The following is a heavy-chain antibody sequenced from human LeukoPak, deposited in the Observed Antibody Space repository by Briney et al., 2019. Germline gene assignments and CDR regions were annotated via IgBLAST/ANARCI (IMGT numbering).Heavy chain of an antibody. J-gene: IGHJ6*02. CDR3: ARSYCSGGSCPWNYYYYGMDV. CDR1: GFTFSSYS. D-gene: IGHD2-15*01. CDR2: ISSSSSYI. V-gene: IGHV3-21*01. Sequence: PGGSLRLSCAASGFTFSSYSMNWVRQAPGKGLEWVSSISSSSSYIYYADSVKGRFTISRDNAKNSLYLQMNSLRAEDTAVYYCARSYCSGGSCPWNYYYYGMDVWGQGTTVTVSS.